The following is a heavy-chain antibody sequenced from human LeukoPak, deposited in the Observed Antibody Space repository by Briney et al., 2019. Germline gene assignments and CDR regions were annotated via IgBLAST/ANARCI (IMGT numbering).Heavy chain of an antibody. CDR3: ARDLRRIFHYAYYGMDV. D-gene: IGHD3-16*01. V-gene: IGHV3-53*01. CDR2: SYSGGSR. Sequence: GGSLRLSCAASGFTVSTDHMSWVRQAPGKGLEWVAVSYSGGSRQYAESVKGRFIISRDNSKNTLYLQMNSLRAEDTAVYYCARDLRRIFHYAYYGMDVWGQGTTVTVSS. J-gene: IGHJ6*02. CDR1: GFTVSTDH.